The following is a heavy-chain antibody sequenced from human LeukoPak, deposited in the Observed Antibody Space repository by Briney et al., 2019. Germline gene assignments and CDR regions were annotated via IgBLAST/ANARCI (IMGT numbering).Heavy chain of an antibody. CDR1: GGTFSTYA. V-gene: IGHV1-69*01. CDR2: IIPGFGTA. D-gene: IGHD3-10*01. CDR3: AREPEPAITMVRGEVFDI. J-gene: IGHJ3*02. Sequence: SVRVSCKASGGTFSTYAISWVRQGPGQGLEWMGGIIPGFGTANYAQKFQGTVTITADVSATTVYMVLNSLRSEDTAVYYCAREPEPAITMVRGEVFDIWGQGTMVIVSS.